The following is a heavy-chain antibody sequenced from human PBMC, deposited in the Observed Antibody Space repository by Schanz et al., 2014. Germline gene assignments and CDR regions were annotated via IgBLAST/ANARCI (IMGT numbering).Heavy chain of an antibody. J-gene: IGHJ3*02. CDR3: ARVHIATYHYNSPGAFDI. V-gene: IGHV1-18*01. Sequence: QLMQSGSEVRKPGASVKVSCKASGYIFGSHGMTWVRQAPGQGPELMGWINAHTGNTQYAQKFQGRVNMTRDTVTTTVHLELTRLRTDDTAIYYCARVHIATYHYNSPGAFDIWGQGTRVTV. CDR2: INAHTGNT. CDR1: GYIFGSHG. D-gene: IGHD3-10*01.